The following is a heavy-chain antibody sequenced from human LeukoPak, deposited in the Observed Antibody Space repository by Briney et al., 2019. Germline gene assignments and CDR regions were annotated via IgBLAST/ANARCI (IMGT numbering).Heavy chain of an antibody. D-gene: IGHD1-7*01. CDR3: ARGLGKLRNFDY. CDR2: IYTSGST. Sequence: SETLSLTCTVSGGSISSGSYYWSWIRQPAGKGLEWIGRIYTSGSTNYNPSLKSRVTISVDTSKNQFSLKLSSVTAADTAVYYCARGLGKLRNFDYWGQGTLVTVSS. CDR1: GGSISSGSYY. V-gene: IGHV4-61*02. J-gene: IGHJ4*02.